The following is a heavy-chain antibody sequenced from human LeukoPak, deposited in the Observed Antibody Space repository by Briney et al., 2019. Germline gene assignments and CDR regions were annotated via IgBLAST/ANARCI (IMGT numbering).Heavy chain of an antibody. CDR1: SSSSYY. J-gene: IGHJ4*02. V-gene: IGHV3-23*01. Sequence: SSSSYYWGWVRQAPGKGLEWVSGILSSGGSTYYADSVKGRFTISRDNAKNTLYLQMSSLRAEDTAVYYCARKASNFDYWGQGTLVTVSS. CDR2: ILSSGGST. CDR3: ARKASNFDY.